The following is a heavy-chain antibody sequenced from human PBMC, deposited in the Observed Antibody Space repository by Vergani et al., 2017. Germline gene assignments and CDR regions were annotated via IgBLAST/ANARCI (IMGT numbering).Heavy chain of an antibody. J-gene: IGHJ4*02. V-gene: IGHV3-7*01. CDR3: ARDSSSGWLYAY. D-gene: IGHD6-19*01. CDR2: IKQDGSEK. Sequence: EVQLVESGGGLVQPGGSLRLSCAASGFTFSSYWMSWVRQAPGMGLEWVANIKQDGSEKYYVDSVKGRFTISRDNTKNSLYLQMNSLRAEDTAVYYCARDSSSGWLYAYWGQGTLVIVSS. CDR1: GFTFSSYW.